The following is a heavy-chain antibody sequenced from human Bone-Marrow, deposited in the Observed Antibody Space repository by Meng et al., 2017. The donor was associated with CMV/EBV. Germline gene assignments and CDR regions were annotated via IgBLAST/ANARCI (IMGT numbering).Heavy chain of an antibody. CDR1: GYTFTSYD. Sequence: ASVKVSCKASGYTFTSYDINWVRQATGQGHEWMGWMNPNSGNTGYAQKFQGRVTMTRNTSISTAYMELSSLRSEDTAVYYCAGALWSGYYISRWGQGTLVTVSS. V-gene: IGHV1-8*01. D-gene: IGHD3-3*01. CDR3: AGALWSGYYISR. CDR2: MNPNSGNT. J-gene: IGHJ4*02.